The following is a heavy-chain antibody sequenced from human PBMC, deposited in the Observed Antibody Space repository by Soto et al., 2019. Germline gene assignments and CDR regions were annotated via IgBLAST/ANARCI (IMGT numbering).Heavy chain of an antibody. CDR2: ISNDGSIK. Sequence: QVQLVESGGGVVQPGRSLRLSCAASGFSFSSYGMQWVRQAPGKGLEWMAVISNDGSIKYYANSVKGRFTISRDNSKNTLHLQMNGLRGEDKAVCYGAKETDWSGDICYRSYFHDWGRGTLVTV. CDR1: GFSFSSYG. J-gene: IGHJ4*02. V-gene: IGHV3-30*18. D-gene: IGHD2-15*01. CDR3: AKETDWSGDICYRSYFHD.